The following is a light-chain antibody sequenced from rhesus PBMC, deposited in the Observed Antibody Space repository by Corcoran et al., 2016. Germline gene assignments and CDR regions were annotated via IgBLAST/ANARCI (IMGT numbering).Light chain of an antibody. CDR3: WLSYSGGYI. CDR1: SGAVTGGHF. J-gene: IGLJ1*01. V-gene: IGLV7-80*01. CDR2: DTN. Sequence: QTVVTQEASLTVSPGGTVTLTCASTSGAVTGGHFPHWFQQKPGQAPKTLIYDTNNKLSWTPARFSASLHGGKAALTLSNAHPEDEADYYCWLSYSGGYIFGGGTRLTVL.